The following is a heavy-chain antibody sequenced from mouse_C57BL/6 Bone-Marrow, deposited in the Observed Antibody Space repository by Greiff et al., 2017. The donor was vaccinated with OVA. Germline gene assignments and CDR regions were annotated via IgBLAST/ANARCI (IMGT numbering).Heavy chain of an antibody. CDR1: GFTFSNYW. Sequence: EVKVEESGGGLVQPGGSMKLSCVASGFTFSNYWMNWVRQSPEKGLEWVAQIRLKSDNYATHYAESVKGRFTISRDDSKSSVYLQMNNLRAEDTGIYYCTKFSYYFDYWGQGTTLTVSS. J-gene: IGHJ2*01. D-gene: IGHD6-2*01. CDR2: IRLKSDNYAT. CDR3: TKFSYYFDY. V-gene: IGHV6-3*01.